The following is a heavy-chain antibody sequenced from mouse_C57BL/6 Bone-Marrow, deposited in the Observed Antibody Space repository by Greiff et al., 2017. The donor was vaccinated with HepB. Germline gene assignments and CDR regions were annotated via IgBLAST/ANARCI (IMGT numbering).Heavy chain of an antibody. D-gene: IGHD1-1*01. CDR3: ARLGYYGSSWFAY. J-gene: IGHJ3*01. CDR2: IWSGGST. Sequence: VQLQQSGPGLVQPSQSLSITCTVSGFSFTSYCVHLVRQSPGKGLEWLGVIWSGGSTDYNAAFISRLSISKDNSKSQVFFKMNSLQADYTAIYYCARLGYYGSSWFAYWGQGTQVTVSA. CDR1: GFSFTSYC. V-gene: IGHV2-2*01.